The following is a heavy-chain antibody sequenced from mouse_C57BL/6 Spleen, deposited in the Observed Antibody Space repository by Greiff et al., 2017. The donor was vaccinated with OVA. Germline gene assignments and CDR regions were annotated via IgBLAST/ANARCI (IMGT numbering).Heavy chain of an antibody. D-gene: IGHD1-1*01. CDR2: IYPGDGDT. J-gene: IGHJ2*01. V-gene: IGHV1-82*01. Sequence: VQLQQSGPELVKPGASVKISCKASGYAFSSSWMNWVKQRPGKGLEWIGRIYPGDGDTNYNGKFKGKATLTADKSSSTAYMQLSSLTSEDSAVXFCARQAYYYGSSRDYFDYWGQGTTLTVSS. CDR3: ARQAYYYGSSRDYFDY. CDR1: GYAFSSSW.